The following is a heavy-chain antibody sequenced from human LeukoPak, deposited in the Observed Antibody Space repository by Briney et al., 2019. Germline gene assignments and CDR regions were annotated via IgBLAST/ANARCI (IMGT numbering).Heavy chain of an antibody. J-gene: IGHJ4*02. D-gene: IGHD6-13*01. Sequence: SETLSLTCAVYGGSFSGYYWSWIRQPPGKGLEWIGEIIHSGSTDYNPSLKSRVTISVDTSKNQFSLKLSSVTAADTAVYYCARGRWGASSSWGDSYWGQGTLVTVSS. CDR2: IIHSGST. CDR1: GGSFSGYY. V-gene: IGHV4-34*01. CDR3: ARGRWGASSSWGDSY.